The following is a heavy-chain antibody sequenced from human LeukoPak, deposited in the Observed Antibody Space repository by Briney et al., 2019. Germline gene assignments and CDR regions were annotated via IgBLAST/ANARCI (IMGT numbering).Heavy chain of an antibody. Sequence: PGGSLRLSCAASGFAFSNFAMSWVRQAPGKGLVWVSAMSGSGYYTYYVESVKGRFTISRDNSKNTLYLHMNSLRADDTAVYYCAKMEGQRLYDYCMDVWGRGTTVIVSS. CDR3: AKMEGQRLYDYCMDV. V-gene: IGHV3-23*01. J-gene: IGHJ6*03. D-gene: IGHD3-3*01. CDR1: GFAFSNFA. CDR2: MSGSGYYT.